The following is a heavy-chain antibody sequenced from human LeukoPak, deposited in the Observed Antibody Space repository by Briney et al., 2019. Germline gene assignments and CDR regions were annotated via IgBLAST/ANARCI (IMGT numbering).Heavy chain of an antibody. CDR1: GGSISSYY. J-gene: IGHJ4*02. Sequence: SETLSLTCTVSGGSISSYYWSWFRQPPGKGLEWVGDIYYSGSTNYNPSLKSRVTVSVDTSKNQFSLKLTSVTAADTAVYFCVRANHFDYWGQGTLVTVSS. V-gene: IGHV4-59*01. CDR2: IYYSGST. CDR3: VRANHFDY.